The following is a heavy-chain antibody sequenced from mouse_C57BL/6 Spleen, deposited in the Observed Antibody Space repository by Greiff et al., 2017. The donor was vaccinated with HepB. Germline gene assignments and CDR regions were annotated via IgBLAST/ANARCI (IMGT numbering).Heavy chain of an antibody. CDR2: IHPSDSDT. J-gene: IGHJ2*01. CDR1: GYTFTSYW. V-gene: IGHV1-74*01. CDR3: ARSTMVTTGYFDY. D-gene: IGHD2-2*01. Sequence: QVQLQQPGAELVKPGASVKVSCKASGYTFTSYWMHWVKQRPGQGLEWIGRIHPSDSDTNYNQKFKGKATLTVDKSSSTAYMQLSSLTSEDSAVYFCARSTMVTTGYFDYWGQGTTLTVS.